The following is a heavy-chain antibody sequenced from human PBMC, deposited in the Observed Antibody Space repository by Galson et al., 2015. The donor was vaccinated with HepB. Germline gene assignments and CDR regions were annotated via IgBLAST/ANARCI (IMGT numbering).Heavy chain of an antibody. J-gene: IGHJ1*01. CDR1: GFSLSTSGVG. D-gene: IGHD4-17*01. CDR2: IYWDDDK. CDR3: AHRAVPDYGDYVHFQH. Sequence: PALVKPTQTLTLTCTFSGFSLSTSGVGVGWIRQPPGKALEWLALIYWDDDKRYSPSLKSRLTITKDTSKNQVVLTMTNMNPVDTATYYCAHRAVPDYGDYVHFQHWGQGTLVTVSS. V-gene: IGHV2-5*02.